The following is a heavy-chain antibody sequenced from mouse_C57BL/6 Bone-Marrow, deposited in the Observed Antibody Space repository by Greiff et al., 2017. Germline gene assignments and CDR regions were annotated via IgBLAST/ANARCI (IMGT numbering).Heavy chain of an antibody. J-gene: IGHJ1*03. CDR1: GFTFSDAW. V-gene: IGHV6-6*01. Sequence: EVKLVESGGGLVQPGGSMKLSCAASGFTFSDAWMDWVRQSPEKGLEWVAEIRNKANNHATYYAESVKGRFTISRDDSKSSVYLQMNSLRAEDTGIYYCTRDGSSIYWYFDVWGTGTTVTVSS. CDR3: TRDGSSIYWYFDV. CDR2: IRNKANNHAT. D-gene: IGHD1-1*01.